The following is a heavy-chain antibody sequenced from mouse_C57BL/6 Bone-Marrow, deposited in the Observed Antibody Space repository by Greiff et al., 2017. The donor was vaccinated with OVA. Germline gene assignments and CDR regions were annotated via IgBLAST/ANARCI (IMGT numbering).Heavy chain of an antibody. D-gene: IGHD1-1*01. CDR3: ASLSIRWDY. J-gene: IGHJ2*01. CDR2: IWSGGST. CDR1: GFSLTSYG. Sequence: VTLVESGPGLVQPSQSLSITCTVSGFSLTSYGVPWVRQSPGKGLEWLGVIWSGGSTDYNAAFISRLSISKDNSKSQVSFKMNSLQADDTAIYYCASLSIRWDYWGKGTTLTVSS. V-gene: IGHV2-2*01.